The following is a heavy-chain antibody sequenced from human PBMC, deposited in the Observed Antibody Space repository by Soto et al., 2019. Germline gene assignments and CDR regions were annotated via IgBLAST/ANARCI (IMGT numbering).Heavy chain of an antibody. V-gene: IGHV4-59*01. J-gene: IGHJ6*03. D-gene: IGHD3-3*01. CDR2: IYYSGST. Sequence: SETLSLTCTVSGGSISSYYWSWIRQPPGKGLEWIGYIYYSGSTNYNPSLKSRVTISVDTSKNQFSLKLSSVTAADTAVYYCARCSTIFGVVNQYYMDVWGKGTTVTVSS. CDR3: ARCSTIFGVVNQYYMDV. CDR1: GGSISSYY.